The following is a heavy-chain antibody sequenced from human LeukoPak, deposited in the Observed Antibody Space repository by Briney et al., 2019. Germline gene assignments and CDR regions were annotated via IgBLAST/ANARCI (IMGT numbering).Heavy chain of an antibody. CDR2: ISGSGVST. D-gene: IGHD3-22*01. J-gene: IGHJ4*02. CDR3: AKDHHFSGYYYDY. Sequence: GGSLRLSCAASGFTFSSYAMSWVRQAPGKGLDWVSGISGSGVSTYYADSVKGRFTISRDNSKNTLFLQMNSLRAEDTAVYYCAKDHHFSGYYYDYWGQGTLVTVSS. CDR1: GFTFSSYA. V-gene: IGHV3-23*01.